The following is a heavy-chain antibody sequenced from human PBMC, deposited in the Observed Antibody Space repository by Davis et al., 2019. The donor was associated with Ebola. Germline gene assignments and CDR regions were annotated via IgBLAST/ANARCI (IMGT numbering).Heavy chain of an antibody. J-gene: IGHJ5*02. CDR2: IIPIFGTA. V-gene: IGHV1-69*06. CDR3: AREVADYDFWSGRCWFDP. Sequence: AASVKVSCKASGCTFSSYAISWVRQAPGQGLEWMGGIIPIFGTANYAQKFQGRVTITADKSTSTVYMELSSLRSEDTAVYYCAREVADYDFWSGRCWFDPWGQGTLVTVSS. D-gene: IGHD3-3*01. CDR1: GCTFSSYA.